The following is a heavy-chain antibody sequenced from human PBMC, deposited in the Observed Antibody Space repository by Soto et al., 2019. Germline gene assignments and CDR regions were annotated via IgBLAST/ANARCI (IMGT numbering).Heavy chain of an antibody. D-gene: IGHD3-10*01. CDR2: IYYSGST. V-gene: IGHV4-59*01. CDR1: GGSISSYY. J-gene: IGHJ6*02. Sequence: SETLSLTCTVSGGSISSYYWSWIRQPPGNGLEWIGYIYYSGSTNYNPSLKSRVTISVDTSKNQFSLKLSSVTAADTAVYYCARVLGSTMVRVGHYYYYGMDVWGQGTTVTVSS. CDR3: ARVLGSTMVRVGHYYYYGMDV.